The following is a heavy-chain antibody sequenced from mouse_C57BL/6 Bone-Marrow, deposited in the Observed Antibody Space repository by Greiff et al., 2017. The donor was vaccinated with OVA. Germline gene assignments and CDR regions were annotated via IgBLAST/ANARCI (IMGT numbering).Heavy chain of an antibody. CDR2: ITHSGET. J-gene: IGHJ2*01. CDR3: AGAPYGYFDY. Sequence: QVQLKESGPGLVKPSQSLFLTCSITGFPITSGYYWIWIRQLPGKPLEWMGYITHSGETFYNPSLQSPISITRETSKNQFFLQLNSVTTEDTAMYYCAGAPYGYFDYWGQGTTLTVSS. V-gene: IGHV12-3*01. CDR1: GFPITSGYY. D-gene: IGHD1-1*02.